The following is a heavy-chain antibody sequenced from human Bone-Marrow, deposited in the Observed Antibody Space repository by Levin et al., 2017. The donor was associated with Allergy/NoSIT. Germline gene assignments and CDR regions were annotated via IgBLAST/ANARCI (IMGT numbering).Heavy chain of an antibody. V-gene: IGHV2-5*02. CDR3: AHTSYKSGWPDMFDY. J-gene: IGHJ4*02. Sequence: GSGPTLVKPTQTLTLTCTFSGFSLTSSGVGVGWIRQPPGKALEWLTLIYWDDDKRYNPSLKSRLTITKDTSKNQVVLTMTNMDPVDTATYYCAHTSYKSGWPDMFDYWGQGTLVTVSS. CDR2: IYWDDDK. CDR1: GFSLTSSGVG. D-gene: IGHD6-19*01.